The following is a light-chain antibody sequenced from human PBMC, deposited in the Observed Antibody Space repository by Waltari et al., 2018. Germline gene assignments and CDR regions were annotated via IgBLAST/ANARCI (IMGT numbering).Light chain of an antibody. J-gene: IGKJ1*01. CDR1: QRLLSYSNDKNY. V-gene: IGKV4-1*01. CDR2: WAS. CDR3: QKYSRRRS. Sequence: QRLLSYSNDKNYVAWYQQKPAEPPELLIHWASTRESGLPDRFSGSGSGTDFTLTTSSVQAEDVGIYYGQKYSRRRSFGQGTTVAL.